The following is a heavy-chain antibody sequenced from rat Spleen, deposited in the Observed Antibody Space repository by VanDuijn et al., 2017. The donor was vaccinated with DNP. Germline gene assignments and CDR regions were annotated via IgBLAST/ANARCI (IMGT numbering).Heavy chain of an antibody. V-gene: IGHV5-31*01. Sequence: EVQLVESGGDLVQPGRSLKLSCVASGFTFNNYWMTWIRQVPGKGLEWVASISGSGGSTYYPDSVKGRFTISRDNAENTLYLQMNSLRSEDTATYYCARDGMDAWGQGTSVTVSS. CDR3: ARDGMDA. CDR1: GFTFNNYW. CDR2: ISGSGGST. J-gene: IGHJ4*01.